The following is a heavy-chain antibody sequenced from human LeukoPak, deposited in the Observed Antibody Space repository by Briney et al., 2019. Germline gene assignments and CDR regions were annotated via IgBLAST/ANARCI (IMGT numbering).Heavy chain of an antibody. D-gene: IGHD3-3*01. V-gene: IGHV3-74*01. CDR2: INSDGSIT. Sequence: PGGSLRLSCAASGFTFSSYWMHWVRQAPGKGLVWVSRINSDGSITDYADSVKGRVTIFRDNAKNTLYLQMNSLRVEDTAVYYCAKDPTPPIFGVVPPFYYMDVWGKGTTVTVSS. CDR1: GFTFSSYW. J-gene: IGHJ6*03. CDR3: AKDPTPPIFGVVPPFYYMDV.